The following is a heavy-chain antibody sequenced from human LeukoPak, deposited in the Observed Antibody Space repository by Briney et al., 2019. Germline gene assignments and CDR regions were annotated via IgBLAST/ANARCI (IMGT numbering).Heavy chain of an antibody. CDR1: GGSISSYY. CDR3: ARHGPPLQGYFDWLNDAFDI. V-gene: IGHV4-59*08. CDR2: IYYSGST. Sequence: SETLSLTCSVSGGSISSYYWSWIRQPPGKGLGWIGYIYYSGSTNYNPSLKSRVTISVDTSKNQFSLKLSSVAAADTAVYYCARHGPPLQGYFDWLNDAFDIWGQGTMVTVSS. D-gene: IGHD3-9*01. J-gene: IGHJ3*02.